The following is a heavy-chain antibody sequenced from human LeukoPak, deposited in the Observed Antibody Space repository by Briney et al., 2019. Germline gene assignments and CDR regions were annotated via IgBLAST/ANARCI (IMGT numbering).Heavy chain of an antibody. CDR1: GGSLTSTSHY. CDR2: IYSSGST. J-gene: IGHJ4*02. CDR3: ARSPTKRVPEDY. V-gene: IGHV4-39*07. Sequence: PSETLSLTCTVSGGSLTSTSHYWDWVRQPPGKGLEWLGSIYSSGSTYYNPSLKSRVTVSFDTSKNQFSLSLTSVTAADTAVYYCARSPTKRVPEDYWGQGTLVTVSS. D-gene: IGHD2-2*01.